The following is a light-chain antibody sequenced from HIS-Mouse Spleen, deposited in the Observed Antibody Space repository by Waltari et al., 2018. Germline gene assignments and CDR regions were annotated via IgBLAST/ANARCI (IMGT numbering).Light chain of an antibody. CDR1: SSDVGGYNA. CDR3: CSYAGSYTLV. V-gene: IGLV2-11*01. CDR2: DVS. Sequence: QSALTQPRSVSGAPGQSVTISCTGPSSDVGGYNALSWYQQHPGKAPKLMIYDVSKRPSGVPDRFSGSKSGNTASLTISGLQAEDAADYYCCSYAGSYTLVFGGGTKLTVL. J-gene: IGLJ2*01.